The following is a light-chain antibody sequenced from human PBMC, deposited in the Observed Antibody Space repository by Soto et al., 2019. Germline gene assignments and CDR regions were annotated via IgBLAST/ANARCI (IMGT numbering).Light chain of an antibody. CDR2: DAS. V-gene: IGKV3-11*01. CDR1: QSVSSY. J-gene: IGKJ2*01. CDR3: QQRINWPPYT. Sequence: EIVLTQSPATLSLSPGDRATLSCRASQSVSSYLAWYQQKPGQAPRLLIYDASNRATGIPARFSGSGSGTEFTLIISSLEPEDFAVYYCQQRINWPPYTFGQGTKLEIK.